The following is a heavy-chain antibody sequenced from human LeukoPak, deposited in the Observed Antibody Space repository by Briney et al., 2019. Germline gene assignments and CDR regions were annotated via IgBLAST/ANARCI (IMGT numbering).Heavy chain of an antibody. CDR2: VSPFNGNT. D-gene: IGHD1-26*01. J-gene: IGHJ4*02. CDR3: ARRGGSYSHSDF. CDR1: GDTFSSYG. V-gene: IGHV1-18*01. Sequence: GASVKVSCKASGDTFSSYGIIWVRRAPGQGLEWMGWVSPFNGNTDYAPKLQGRVTMTTDTSTTTAYMELRSLTSDDTAVYYCARRGGSYSHSDFWGQGTLVTVSS.